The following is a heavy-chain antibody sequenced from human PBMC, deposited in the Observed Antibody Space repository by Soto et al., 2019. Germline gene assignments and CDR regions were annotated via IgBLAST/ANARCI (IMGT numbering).Heavy chain of an antibody. CDR1: GFMFSAYT. D-gene: IGHD3-22*01. J-gene: IGHJ5*02. V-gene: IGHV3-21*01. CDR2: ITDDSSHI. CDR3: ATPYYYNH. Sequence: AGGSLRLSCAASGFMFSAYTMTWVRQSPGKGLEWLASITDDSSHIDYADSVRGRFTVSRDNARKSVYLQMDSLGAEDTAIYYCATPYYYNHWGPAPLVTVPP.